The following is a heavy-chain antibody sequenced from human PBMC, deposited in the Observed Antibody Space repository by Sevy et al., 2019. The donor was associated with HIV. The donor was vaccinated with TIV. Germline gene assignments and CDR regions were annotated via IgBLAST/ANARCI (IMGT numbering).Heavy chain of an antibody. V-gene: IGHV3-21*01. CDR3: ARDRRTLNYYASSGYNYYFDY. J-gene: IGHJ4*02. CDR2: ITSSSDYI. D-gene: IGHD3-22*01. CDR1: GFTFSNYN. Sequence: GGSLRLSCAASGFTFSNYNMNWVRQAPGMGLEWVSSITSSSDYIYDADSVKGRFTISRDNAKNSLYLQMNSLRAEDTAVYYCARDRRTLNYYASSGYNYYFDYWGQGTLVTVSS.